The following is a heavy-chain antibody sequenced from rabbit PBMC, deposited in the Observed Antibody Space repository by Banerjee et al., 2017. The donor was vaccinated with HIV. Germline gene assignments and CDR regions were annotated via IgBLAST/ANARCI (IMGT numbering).Heavy chain of an antibody. CDR2: IYADSSSNT. V-gene: IGHV1S40*01. Sequence: QSLEESGGDLVKPGASLTLTCTASGFDFSSNTMCWVRQAPGKGPEWIACIYADSSSNTYYASWVNGRFTISKTSSTTVTLQMTSLTAADTATYFCVRETETYAGYAGYGYYFDLWGPGTLVTVS. J-gene: IGHJ4*01. CDR1: GFDFSSNT. D-gene: IGHD7-1*01. CDR3: VRETETYAGYAGYGYYFDL.